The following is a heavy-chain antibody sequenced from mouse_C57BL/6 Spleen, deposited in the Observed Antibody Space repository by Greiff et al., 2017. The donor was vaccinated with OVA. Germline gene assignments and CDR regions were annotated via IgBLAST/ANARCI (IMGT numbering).Heavy chain of an antibody. CDR3: ARRVSPYAMDY. CDR1: GFTFTDYY. Sequence: EVQLEESGGGLVQPGGSLSLSCAASGFTFTDYYMSWVRQPPGKALEWLGFIRNKANGYTTEYSASVKGWFTISRDNSQSILYLQMNALRAEDSATYYCARRVSPYAMDYWGQGTSVTVSS. V-gene: IGHV7-3*01. J-gene: IGHJ4*01. CDR2: IRNKANGYTT.